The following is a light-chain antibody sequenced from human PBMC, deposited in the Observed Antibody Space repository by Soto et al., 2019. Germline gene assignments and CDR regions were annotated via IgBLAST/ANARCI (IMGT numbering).Light chain of an antibody. Sequence: ELVLTQSPGTLSLSPGDSAALSCKASQIGSGNYLSWYQQKSGQAPRLLIYATSTRAPGIPDRFSGSGSGTDFTLAISRLEPEDFAVYYCQQYGSSPPWTFGQGTKVDIK. CDR1: QIGSGNY. CDR2: ATS. CDR3: QQYGSSPPWT. J-gene: IGKJ1*01. V-gene: IGKV3-20*01.